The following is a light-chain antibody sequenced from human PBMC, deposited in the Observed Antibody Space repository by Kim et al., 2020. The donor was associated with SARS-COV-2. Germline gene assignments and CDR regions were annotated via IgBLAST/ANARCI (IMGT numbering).Light chain of an antibody. CDR2: DVN. Sequence: GQAITISCTGTSSDVGGFNFVSWYQQHPGQGPRLVIFDVNKRPSGLSSRFSGSKFGNTASLTISDLQPEDEADYYCTSYASGTSLVFGTGTKVTVL. CDR3: TSYASGTSLV. V-gene: IGLV2-14*03. CDR1: SSDVGGFNF. J-gene: IGLJ1*01.